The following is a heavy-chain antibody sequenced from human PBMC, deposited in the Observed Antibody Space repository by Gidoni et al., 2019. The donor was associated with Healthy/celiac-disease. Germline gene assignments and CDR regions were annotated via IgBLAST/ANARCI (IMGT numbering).Heavy chain of an antibody. CDR2: ISSSSSYI. D-gene: IGHD3-10*01. Sequence: EVQLVESGGGLVKPGGSLRRSCAASGFSFSSYSMNWVRQAPGKGLECVSSISSSSSYIYYADSVKGRFTISRDNAKNSLYLQMNSLRAEDTAVYYCAGGMVRGVIISSYYYYGMDVWGQGTTVTVSS. CDR1: GFSFSSYS. V-gene: IGHV3-21*01. CDR3: AGGMVRGVIISSYYYYGMDV. J-gene: IGHJ6*02.